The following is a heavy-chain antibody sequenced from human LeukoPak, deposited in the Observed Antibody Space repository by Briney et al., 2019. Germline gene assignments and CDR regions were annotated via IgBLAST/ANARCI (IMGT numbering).Heavy chain of an antibody. Sequence: PSETLPLTCAVSGYSISSGYYWVWIRQPPGKGLEWIGTIYHTGSTYYNPSLKSRVTISVDTSKNQFSLKLSSVTAADTAVYYCARLYAVVPAPLGYWGQGTLVTVSS. J-gene: IGHJ4*02. V-gene: IGHV4-38-2*01. CDR2: IYHTGST. CDR3: ARLYAVVPAPLGY. CDR1: GYSISSGYY. D-gene: IGHD2-2*01.